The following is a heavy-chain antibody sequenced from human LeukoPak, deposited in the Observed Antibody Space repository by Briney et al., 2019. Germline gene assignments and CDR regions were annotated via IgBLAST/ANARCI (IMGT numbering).Heavy chain of an antibody. D-gene: IGHD4-17*01. CDR1: GYTFTGYY. CDR3: ARDRTTVTTGYYGMDV. CDR2: INPNTGVT. J-gene: IGHJ6*02. V-gene: IGHV1-2*02. Sequence: GASVKVSCKASGYTFTGYYMHWVRQAPGQGLEWMGCINPNTGVTNYAQKFQGRVTLTRDTSIITAYMELTRLRSDDTAVYYCARDRTTVTTGYYGMDVWGQGTTVTVSS.